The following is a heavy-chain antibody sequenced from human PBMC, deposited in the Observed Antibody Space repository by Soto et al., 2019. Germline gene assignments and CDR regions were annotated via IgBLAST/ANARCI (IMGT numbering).Heavy chain of an antibody. D-gene: IGHD3-9*01. Sequence: PGGSLRLSCAASGFTFSNYEMNWVRQAPGKGLEWVSYVSSSGRTISYADSVKGRFTISRDNAKSSLYLQMNSLRADDTALYFCQTGSNPPFDYWGQGTLVTVSS. CDR2: VSSSGRTI. CDR1: GFTFSNYE. CDR3: QTGSNPPFDY. V-gene: IGHV3-48*03. J-gene: IGHJ4*02.